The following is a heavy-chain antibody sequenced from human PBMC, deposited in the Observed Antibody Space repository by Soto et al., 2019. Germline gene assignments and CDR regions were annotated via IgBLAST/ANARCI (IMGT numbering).Heavy chain of an antibody. CDR2: IKSQADGGTA. V-gene: IGHV3-15*07. J-gene: IGHJ4*03. Sequence: EVQLVESGGGLVKPGESLRLSCAASGFTFSKAWMNWVRQAPGKGLEWVGRIKSQADGGTADHAAPVKGRFTISREDSKNMVYLERNSLKTEDTALYYCTTAGFGQFRYCLKNKCENDWGQGTMVTVSS. D-gene: IGHD3-10*01. CDR3: TTAGFGQFRYCLKNKCEND. CDR1: GFTFSKAW.